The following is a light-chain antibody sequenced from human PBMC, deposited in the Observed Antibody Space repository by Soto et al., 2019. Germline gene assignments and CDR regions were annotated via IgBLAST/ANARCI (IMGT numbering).Light chain of an antibody. CDR2: GAS. V-gene: IGKV3D-20*02. CDR1: QSISRY. CDR3: QQRSNWPPRVT. J-gene: IGKJ5*01. Sequence: EIVLTQSPGTLSLSPGERTTLSCRASQSISRYLAWYQQKPGQGPRLLIYGASSRATGTPDRFSGSGSGTDFTLTISRLEPEDFAVYYCQQRSNWPPRVTFGQGTRLEIK.